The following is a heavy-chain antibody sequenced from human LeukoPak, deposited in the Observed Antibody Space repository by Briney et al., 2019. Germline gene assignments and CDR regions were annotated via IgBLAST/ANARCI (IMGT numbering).Heavy chain of an antibody. CDR3: AKGTRDPYNWFDP. CDR1: GFTFSSYG. V-gene: IGHV3-30*02. D-gene: IGHD2-2*01. Sequence: GGSLRLSCAASGFTFSSYGMHWVRQAPGKGLEWVAFIRYDGSNKYYADSVKGRFTISRDNSKNTLYLQMNSLRAEDTAVYYCAKGTRDPYNWFDPWGQGTLVTVSS. CDR2: IRYDGSNK. J-gene: IGHJ5*02.